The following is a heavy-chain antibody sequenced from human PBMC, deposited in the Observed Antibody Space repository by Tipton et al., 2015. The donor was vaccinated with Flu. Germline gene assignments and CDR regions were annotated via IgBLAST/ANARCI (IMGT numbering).Heavy chain of an antibody. CDR1: GFTFSTYE. V-gene: IGHV3-48*03. D-gene: IGHD3-3*01. CDR3: AKDGGSRFLEWLLY. Sequence: GSLRLSCTASGFTFSTYEMNWVRQAPGEGLDWVAYISSSGINIDYADSVKGRFTISRDNARNSVYLQMDSLGAEDTAVYYCAKDGGSRFLEWLLYWGQGALVTVSS. CDR2: ISSSGINI. J-gene: IGHJ4*02.